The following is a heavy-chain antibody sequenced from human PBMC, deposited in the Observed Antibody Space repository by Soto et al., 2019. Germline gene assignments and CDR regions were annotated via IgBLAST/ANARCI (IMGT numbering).Heavy chain of an antibody. D-gene: IGHD7-27*01. CDR1: GFTFSIFA. J-gene: IGHJ4*02. Sequence: GGSLRLSCAASGFTFSIFAMSWVRQSPGKGLEWVSTISGSGGSTYYADAVKGRFTISRDNSMGTLYLQMKSLRVEDTAIYYCAKEVSLGSTVDLGYWGQGALVTVS. CDR3: AKEVSLGSTVDLGY. CDR2: ISGSGGST. V-gene: IGHV3-23*01.